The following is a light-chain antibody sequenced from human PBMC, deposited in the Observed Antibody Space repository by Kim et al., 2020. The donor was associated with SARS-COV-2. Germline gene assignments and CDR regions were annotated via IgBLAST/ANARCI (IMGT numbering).Light chain of an antibody. CDR2: QDT. CDR1: KLGDKY. CDR3: QAWDSSTYWV. J-gene: IGLJ3*02. V-gene: IGLV3-1*01. Sequence: SYELTQPPSVSVSPGQTASITCSGDKLGDKYACWYQRKPGQPPVLVIYQDTKRPSGIPERFSGSNSGNTATLTISGTQAMDEADYYCQAWDSSTYWVFGG.